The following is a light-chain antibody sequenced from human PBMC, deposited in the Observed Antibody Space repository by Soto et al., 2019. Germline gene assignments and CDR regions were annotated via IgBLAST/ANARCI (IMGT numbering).Light chain of an antibody. V-gene: IGLV2-23*01. CDR2: EGS. CDR1: SSDVGRYNL. J-gene: IGLJ1*01. Sequence: QSALTQPASVSGSPGQSITISCTGTSSDVGRYNLVSWYQQHPDKAPKLMIYEGSKRPSGVSNRFSGSKSGNTASLTISGLQAEDEAEYYCCSYAGNSTFVFGTGTKLTVL. CDR3: CSYAGNSTFV.